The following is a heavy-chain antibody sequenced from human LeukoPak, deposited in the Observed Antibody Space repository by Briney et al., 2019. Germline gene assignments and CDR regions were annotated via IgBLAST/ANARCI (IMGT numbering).Heavy chain of an antibody. D-gene: IGHD2-15*01. CDR2: IYHSGST. J-gene: IGHJ5*02. CDR1: GYSISSGYY. CDR3: AREVGQVVVAATGAWFDP. Sequence: KPSETLSLTCAVSGYSISSGYYWGWIRQPPGKGLEWIGSIYHSGSTYYNPSLKSRVTISVDTSKNQFSLKLSSVTAADTAVYYCAREVGQVVVAATGAWFDPWGQGTLVTVSS. V-gene: IGHV4-38-2*02.